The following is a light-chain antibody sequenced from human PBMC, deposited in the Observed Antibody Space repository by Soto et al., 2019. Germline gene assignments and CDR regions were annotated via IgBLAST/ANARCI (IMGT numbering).Light chain of an antibody. J-gene: IGKJ4*01. V-gene: IGKV1-12*01. Sequence: DIQMTQSLSSVSASVGDTVTITCRASQAISAWLAWYQHKPGRAPKLLIYKTSNLQTGVPSRFSGRGSETTFTFTLTISNLQPEDFATYYCHQASSFPLTFGGGTKVEIK. CDR2: KTS. CDR3: HQASSFPLT. CDR1: QAISAW.